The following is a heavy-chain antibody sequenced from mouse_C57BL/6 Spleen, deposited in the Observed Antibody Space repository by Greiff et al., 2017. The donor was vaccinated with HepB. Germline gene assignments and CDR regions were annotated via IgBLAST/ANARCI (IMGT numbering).Heavy chain of an antibody. CDR3: ARPYGSSYDYAMDY. J-gene: IGHJ4*01. CDR1: GYTFNSYW. CDR2: IDPSDSYT. V-gene: IGHV1-69*01. D-gene: IGHD1-1*01. Sequence: QVHVKQPGAELVMPGASVKLSCKASGYTFNSYWMHWVKQRPGQGLEWIGEIDPSDSYTNYNQKFKGKSTLTVDKSSSTAYMQLSSLTSEDSAVYYCARPYGSSYDYAMDYWGQGTSVTVSS.